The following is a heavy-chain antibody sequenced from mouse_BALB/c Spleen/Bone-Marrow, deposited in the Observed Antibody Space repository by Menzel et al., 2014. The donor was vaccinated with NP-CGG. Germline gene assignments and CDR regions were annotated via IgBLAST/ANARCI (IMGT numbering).Heavy chain of an antibody. CDR2: INPINGGT. V-gene: IGHV1S81*02. Sequence: QVQLQQSGAELVKPGASVKLSCKASGYTFTSYYMYWVRQRPGQGLEWIGEINPINGGTNFSEKFKSRATLTVDKSSSTAFIQLSTLTSEDSAVYYCTRSNYGYWYFDVWGAGTTVTVSS. CDR3: TRSNYGYWYFDV. J-gene: IGHJ1*01. CDR1: GYTFTSYY. D-gene: IGHD1-1*01.